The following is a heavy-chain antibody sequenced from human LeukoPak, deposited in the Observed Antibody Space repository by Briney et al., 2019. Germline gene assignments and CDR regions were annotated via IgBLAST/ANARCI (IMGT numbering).Heavy chain of an antibody. D-gene: IGHD3-22*01. V-gene: IGHV2-26*01. CDR3: ARIQHDSSGYGNFDY. CDR2: IFSNDER. CDR1: AFSLSNARMG. Sequence: SGPTLLNPTETLTLTCTVSAFSLSNARMGVSWIRQPPGKALEWLPHIFSNDERSYTTSLKSTLTISNATSKSQVVLTMTNMDPVDTATYYCARIQHDSSGYGNFDYWGQGTLVTVSS. J-gene: IGHJ4*02.